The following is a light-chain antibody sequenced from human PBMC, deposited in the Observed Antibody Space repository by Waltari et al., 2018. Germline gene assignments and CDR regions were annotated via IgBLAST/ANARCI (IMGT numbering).Light chain of an antibody. Sequence: DIVMTQSPDSLAVSLGEKATVKCKSSQSLLYSPNNKKCLAWYQQKPGQAPKLLIYWASTRESGVPDRFSGSGSGTDFTLTISSLQPEDVAIYYCQQYYTTPYTFGQGTKLEIK. V-gene: IGKV4-1*01. CDR1: QSLLYSPNNKKC. CDR2: WAS. J-gene: IGKJ2*01. CDR3: QQYYTTPYT.